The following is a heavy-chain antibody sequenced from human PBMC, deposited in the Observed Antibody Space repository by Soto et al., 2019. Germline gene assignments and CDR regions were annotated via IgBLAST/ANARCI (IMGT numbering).Heavy chain of an antibody. J-gene: IGHJ6*02. CDR1: GFTFSSYA. CDR3: ATLRIAVAGMDYYYGMDV. CDR2: ISYDGSNK. D-gene: IGHD6-19*01. V-gene: IGHV3-30*04. Sequence: GGSLRLSCAASGFTFSSYAMHWVRQAPGKGLEWVAVISYDGSNKYYADSVKGRFTISRDNSKNTLYLQMNSLRAEDTAVYYCATLRIAVAGMDYYYGMDVWGQGTTVTVSS.